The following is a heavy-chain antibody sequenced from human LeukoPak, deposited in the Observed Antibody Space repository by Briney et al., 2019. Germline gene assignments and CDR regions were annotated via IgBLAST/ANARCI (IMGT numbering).Heavy chain of an antibody. CDR1: GITFSSYG. J-gene: IGHJ6*03. V-gene: IGHV3-23*01. CDR3: AKNGDRGTYCTGGTCYPYFYYYMDV. D-gene: IGHD2-15*01. Sequence: GGSLRLSCAASGITFSSYGMSWVRQAPGKGLEWVSSISSTGGTTYYADSVKGRFTISRDNSKNTLYMQMNSLRAEDTAIYYCAKNGDRGTYCTGGTCYPYFYYYMDVWGKGTTVTISS. CDR2: ISSTGGTT.